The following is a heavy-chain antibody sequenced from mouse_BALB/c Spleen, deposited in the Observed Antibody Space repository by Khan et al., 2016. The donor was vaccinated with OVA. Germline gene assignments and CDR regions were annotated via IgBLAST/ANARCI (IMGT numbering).Heavy chain of an antibody. CDR2: INPKNGVT. J-gene: IGHJ4*01. CDR3: ARDAGRY. CDR1: GYTFTEYT. Sequence: EVQLQQSGPELVKPGASVKISCKPSGYTFTEYTLHWVKQSHGKSLEWIGVINPKNGVTTYNQKLKGKATLTVDKSSSTAYMEFRSLTSEDSAVYYCARDAGRYWGQGTSVTVSS. D-gene: IGHD3-3*01. V-gene: IGHV1-18*01.